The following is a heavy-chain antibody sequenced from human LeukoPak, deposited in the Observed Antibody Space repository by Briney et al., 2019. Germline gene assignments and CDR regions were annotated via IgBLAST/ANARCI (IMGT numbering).Heavy chain of an antibody. CDR3: ARATAMVSGIFDH. D-gene: IGHD5-18*01. Sequence: ASVKVSCKASGGTFSSYAISWVRQAPGQGLEWMGGIIPIFGTANYAQKFQGRVTITTDESTSTAYMELSSLRSEDTAVYYCARATAMVSGIFDHWGQGTLVTVSS. V-gene: IGHV1-69*05. J-gene: IGHJ4*02. CDR1: GGTFSSYA. CDR2: IIPIFGTA.